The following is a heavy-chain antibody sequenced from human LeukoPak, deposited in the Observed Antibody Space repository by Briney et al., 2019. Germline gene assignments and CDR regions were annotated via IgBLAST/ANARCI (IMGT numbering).Heavy chain of an antibody. CDR3: ARVGVVAATGNNWFDP. Sequence: PGGSLRLSCAASGFTFSSHGMHWVRQAPGKGLEWVAVIWYDGSNKYYADSVKGRFTISRDNSKNTLYLQMNSLRAEDTAVYYCARVGVVAATGNNWFDPWGQGTLVTVSS. J-gene: IGHJ5*02. CDR2: IWYDGSNK. CDR1: GFTFSSHG. D-gene: IGHD2-15*01. V-gene: IGHV3-33*01.